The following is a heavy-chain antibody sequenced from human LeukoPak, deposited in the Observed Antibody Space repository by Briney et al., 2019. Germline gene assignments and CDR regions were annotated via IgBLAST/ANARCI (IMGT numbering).Heavy chain of an antibody. V-gene: IGHV3-23*01. CDR1: GFTFSSYS. Sequence: GGSLRLSCAASGFTFSSYSMKWVRQAPGKGLDWVSSINGGGTSTYYADSVKGRFTISRDNSKNTLYLQMNSLRAEDTAVYYCAKPARTDYVDYWGQGTLVTVSS. J-gene: IGHJ4*02. CDR3: AKPARTDYVDY. CDR2: INGGGTST. D-gene: IGHD1-14*01.